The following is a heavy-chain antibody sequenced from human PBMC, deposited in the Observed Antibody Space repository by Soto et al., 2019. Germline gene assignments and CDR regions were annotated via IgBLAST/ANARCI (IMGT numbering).Heavy chain of an antibody. D-gene: IGHD3-22*01. CDR1: GYTFTSYA. CDR3: ARVPRRYYDSSGYRDAFDI. Sequence: ASVKVSCKASGYTFTSYAMHWVRQAPGQRLEWMGWINAGNGNIKYSQKFQGRVTITRDTSASTAYMELSSLRSEDTAVYYCARVPRRYYDSSGYRDAFDIWGQGTMVTVSS. CDR2: INAGNGNI. V-gene: IGHV1-3*01. J-gene: IGHJ3*02.